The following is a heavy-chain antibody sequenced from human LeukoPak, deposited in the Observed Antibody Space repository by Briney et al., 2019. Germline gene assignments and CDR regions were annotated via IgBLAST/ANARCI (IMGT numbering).Heavy chain of an antibody. V-gene: IGHV4-30-2*01. D-gene: IGHD6-13*01. J-gene: IGHJ6*03. CDR3: ARGRRRQQQPYMDV. CDR1: GGSISSGGYY. Sequence: SQTLSLTCTVSGGSISSGGYYWSWIRQPPGRGLEWIGYIYHSGSTYYNPSLKSRVTISVDRSKNQFSLKLSSVTAADTAVYYCARGRRRQQQPYMDVWGEGTTVTVSS. CDR2: IYHSGST.